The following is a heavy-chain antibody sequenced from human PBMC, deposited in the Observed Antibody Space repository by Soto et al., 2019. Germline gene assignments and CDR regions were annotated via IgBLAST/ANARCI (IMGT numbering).Heavy chain of an antibody. V-gene: IGHV3-7*01. D-gene: IGHD4-17*01. Sequence: GGSLRLSCAASGFTFSSYWISWVRQAPGKGLEWVANIKQDGSEKYYVDSVKGRFTISRDNAKNSLYLQMNSLRAEDTAVYYCARVGGDYEYYFDYWGQGTLVTVSS. CDR1: GFTFSSYW. CDR3: ARVGGDYEYYFDY. J-gene: IGHJ4*02. CDR2: IKQDGSEK.